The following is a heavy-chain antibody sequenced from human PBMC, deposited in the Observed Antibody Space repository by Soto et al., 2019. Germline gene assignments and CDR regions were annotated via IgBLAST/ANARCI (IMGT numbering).Heavy chain of an antibody. J-gene: IGHJ3*02. D-gene: IGHD6-13*01. CDR2: IYYSGST. Sequence: SETLSLTCTVSGGSISSSSYYWGWIRQPPGKGLEWIGSIYYSGSTYYNPSLKSRVTISVDTSKNQFSLKRSSVTAADTAVYYCARGLGAAARQDAFDIWGQGTMVTVSS. CDR1: GGSISSSSYY. V-gene: IGHV4-39*01. CDR3: ARGLGAAARQDAFDI.